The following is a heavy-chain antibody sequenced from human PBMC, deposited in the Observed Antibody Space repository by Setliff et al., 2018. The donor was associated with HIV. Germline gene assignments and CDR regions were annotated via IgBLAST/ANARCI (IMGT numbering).Heavy chain of an antibody. J-gene: IGHJ6*02. CDR2: IIPMYGVT. CDR1: GGTLSSYV. CDR3: ASVPMEYSGYNSDSGSYYYHYGLDV. V-gene: IGHV1-69*05. Sequence: GASVKVSCKASGGTLSSYVISWVRQAPGQGPEWMGGIIPMYGVTNYAQKFQGRVTITTDESTSTAYMELSSLRSEDTAVYYCASVPMEYSGYNSDSGSYYYHYGLDVWGQGTTVTVSS. D-gene: IGHD5-12*01.